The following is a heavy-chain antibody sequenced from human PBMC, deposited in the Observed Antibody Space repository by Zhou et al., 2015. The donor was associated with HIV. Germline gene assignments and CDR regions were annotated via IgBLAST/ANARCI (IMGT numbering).Heavy chain of an antibody. CDR1: GGIFSNYA. V-gene: IGHV1-69*06. D-gene: IGHD1-20*01. CDR3: AREPLAITGAYSVYYYGMDV. CDR2: IIPIFATA. J-gene: IGHJ6*02. Sequence: QVQLVQSGAEVKKPGSSVKVSCKASGGIFSNYAFSWVRQAPGQGLEWMGGIIPIFATANYAQKFQGRVAITADKSTSTAYMELSSLRSEDTAVYYCAREPLAITGAYSVYYYGMDVWGQGTTVTVSS.